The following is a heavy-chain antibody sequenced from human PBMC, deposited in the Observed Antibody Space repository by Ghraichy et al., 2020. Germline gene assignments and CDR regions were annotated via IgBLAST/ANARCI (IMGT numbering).Heavy chain of an antibody. CDR1: GFSFSLYA. J-gene: IGHJ4*02. CDR2: ISFDGRNK. Sequence: GGSLRLSCAVSGFSFSLYATYWVRQAPGKGLEWVATISFDGRNKYHIESVKGRFTISRDNSKNSIYLQMNSLRADDTAVYYCARAPITATTQPYVDYWGQGTLVALSS. CDR3: ARAPITATTQPYVDY. V-gene: IGHV3-30*04. D-gene: IGHD1-7*01.